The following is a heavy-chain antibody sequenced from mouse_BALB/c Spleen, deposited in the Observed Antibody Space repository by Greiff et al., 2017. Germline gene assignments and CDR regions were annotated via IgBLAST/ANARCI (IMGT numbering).Heavy chain of an antibody. CDR1: GFNIKDYY. J-gene: IGHJ4*01. V-gene: IGHV14-1*02. CDR2: IDPENGNT. D-gene: IGHD2-14*01. CDR3: ASGYDDAMDD. Sequence: EVQLQQSGAELVRPGALVKLSCKASGFNIKDYYMHWVKQRPEQGLEWIGWIDPENGNTIYDPKFQGKASITADTSSNTAYLQLSSLTSEDTAVYYCASGYDDAMDDWGQGTSVTVSS.